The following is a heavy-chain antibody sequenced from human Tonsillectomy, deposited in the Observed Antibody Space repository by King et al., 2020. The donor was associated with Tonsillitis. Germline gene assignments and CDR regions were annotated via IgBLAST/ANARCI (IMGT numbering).Heavy chain of an antibody. CDR2: IYPGDSDT. Sequence: VQLVESGAEVKKPGESLKISCKGSGYSFTNYWIGWVRQMPGKGLEWMGIIYPGDSDTRYSPSFKGQVTVSADKSIVTAYLQWSSLKASDTAMYYCARQWNYFRRDWLDPWGQGSLVTVSS. V-gene: IGHV5-51*01. CDR3: ARQWNYFRRDWLDP. CDR1: GYSFTNYW. J-gene: IGHJ5*02. D-gene: IGHD1-7*01.